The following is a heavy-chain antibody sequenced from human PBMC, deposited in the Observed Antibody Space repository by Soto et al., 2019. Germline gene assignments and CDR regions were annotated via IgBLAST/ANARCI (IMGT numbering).Heavy chain of an antibody. CDR3: TASGYDTFVDY. V-gene: IGHV3-73*01. CDR1: GFTFSGSA. Sequence: PGASLRLSCAASGFTFSGSAMHWVRQASEKGLEWVGRIRSKANSYATAYAASVKGRFTISRGDSKNTAYLQMNSLKTEDTAVYYCTASGYDTFVDYWGRGSLVTVSS. J-gene: IGHJ4*02. D-gene: IGHD5-12*01. CDR2: IRSKANSYAT.